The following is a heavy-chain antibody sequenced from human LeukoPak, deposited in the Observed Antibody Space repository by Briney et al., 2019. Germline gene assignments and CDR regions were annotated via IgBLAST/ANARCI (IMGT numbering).Heavy chain of an antibody. D-gene: IGHD1-26*01. CDR3: ARDQGVGASYYYYYMDV. CDR2: INWNGGST. V-gene: IGHV3-20*04. Sequence: GGSLRLSCAASGFTFDDYGMSWVRQAPGKGLEWVSGINWNGGSTGYADSVKGRFTISRDNAKNSLYLQMNSLRAEDTALYYCARDQGVGASYYYYYMDVWGKGTTVTVSS. CDR1: GFTFDDYG. J-gene: IGHJ6*03.